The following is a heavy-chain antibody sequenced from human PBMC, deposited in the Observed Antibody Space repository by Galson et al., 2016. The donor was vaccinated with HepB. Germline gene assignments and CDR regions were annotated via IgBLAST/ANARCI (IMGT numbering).Heavy chain of an antibody. D-gene: IGHD2-2*01. V-gene: IGHV3-33*01. Sequence: SLRLSCAASGFTFSIYGMHWVRQAPGKGLEWVAVTWYDEINKYYADSVKGRFTISRDYSKNTLFLQMNSLRVDDTAVYYCARASQPYCSSTSCYAGYYHYYGMDVWGQGTTVTVSS. CDR3: ARASQPYCSSTSCYAGYYHYYGMDV. CDR2: TWYDEINK. J-gene: IGHJ6*02. CDR1: GFTFSIYG.